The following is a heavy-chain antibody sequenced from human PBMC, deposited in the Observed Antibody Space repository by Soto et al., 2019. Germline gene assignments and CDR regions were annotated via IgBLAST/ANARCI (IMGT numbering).Heavy chain of an antibody. D-gene: IGHD6-13*01. J-gene: IGHJ4*02. CDR2: IYYSGST. Sequence: SETLSLTCTVSGGSISSSSYYWGWIRQPPGKGLEWIGSIYYSGSTYYNPSLKSRVTISVDTSKNQFSLKLSSVTAADTAVYYCASPRPNPTYSSSLYYFDYWGQGTQVTVSS. CDR1: GGSISSSSYY. CDR3: ASPRPNPTYSSSLYYFDY. V-gene: IGHV4-39*01.